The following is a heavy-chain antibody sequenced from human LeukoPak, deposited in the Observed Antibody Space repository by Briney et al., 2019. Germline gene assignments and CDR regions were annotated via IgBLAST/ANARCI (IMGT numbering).Heavy chain of an antibody. CDR3: ASQYDTVTKDAFDI. D-gene: IGHD4-17*01. J-gene: IGHJ3*02. V-gene: IGHV3-30*03. CDR2: ISYDGSNK. Sequence: PGGSLRLSCAASGFTFSSYGMHWVRQAPGKGLEWVAVISYDGSNKYYADSVKGRFTISRDNSKNTLYLQMNSLRAEDTAVYYCASQYDTVTKDAFDIWGQGTMVTDSS. CDR1: GFTFSSYG.